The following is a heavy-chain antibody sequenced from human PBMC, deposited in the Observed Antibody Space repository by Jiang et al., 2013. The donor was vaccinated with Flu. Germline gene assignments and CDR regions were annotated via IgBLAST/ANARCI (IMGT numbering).Heavy chain of an antibody. CDR3: ARMRARQHSYGSHDY. CDR2: IDWEDDK. Sequence: KPTQTLTLTCSFSGFSLTTSGVSVTWIRQPPGKALEWLALIDWEDDKYYNTSLKTRLTVSRDISKNQVVLTLTNMDPVDTATYYCARMRARQHSYGSHDYWGQGALVTVSS. CDR1: GFSLTTSGVS. J-gene: IGHJ4*02. D-gene: IGHD5-18*01. V-gene: IGHV2-70*01.